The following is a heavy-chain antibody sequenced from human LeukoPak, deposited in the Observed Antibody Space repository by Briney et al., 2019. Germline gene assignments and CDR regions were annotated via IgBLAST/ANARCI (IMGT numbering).Heavy chain of an antibody. CDR1: GFTVSSSS. D-gene: IGHD5-12*01. J-gene: IGHJ1*01. CDR3: ARADSGFDR. V-gene: IGHV3-53*01. CDR2: IYSGGST. Sequence: GGSLRLSCAASGFTVSSSSMSWVRQAPGKGLECVSLIYSGGSTKYTASAKGRLTISTNHSNNTLCLQTNSLRIEDTAVYFCARADSGFDRWGQGTLVTVSS.